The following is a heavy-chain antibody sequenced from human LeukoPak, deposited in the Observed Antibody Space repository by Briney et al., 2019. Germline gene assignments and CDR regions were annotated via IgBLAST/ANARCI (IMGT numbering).Heavy chain of an antibody. V-gene: IGHV3-30*02. D-gene: IGHD1-26*01. Sequence: GGSLRLSCAASGFTFSSYGMHWVRQAPGKGLEWVAFIRYDGSNKYYADSVRGRFTISRDNSKNTLYLQMDSLRAEDTAVYYCAIQVGALDWGQDTLVTVSS. CDR2: IRYDGSNK. CDR3: AIQVGALD. CDR1: GFTFSSYG. J-gene: IGHJ1*01.